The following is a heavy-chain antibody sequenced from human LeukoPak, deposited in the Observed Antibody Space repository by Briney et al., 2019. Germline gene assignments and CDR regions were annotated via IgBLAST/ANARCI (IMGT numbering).Heavy chain of an antibody. Sequence: GGSLRLSCAASGFTLSNSWMFWVRQSPGKGLVWVSDINNDGSRTSYADSVKGRFTISRDGAKNTLFLQMNSLRAEDTAVYYCARGGLPGGFDYWGQGTLVTVSS. D-gene: IGHD7-27*01. CDR3: ARGGLPGGFDY. CDR2: INNDGSRT. V-gene: IGHV3-74*01. CDR1: GFTLSNSW. J-gene: IGHJ4*02.